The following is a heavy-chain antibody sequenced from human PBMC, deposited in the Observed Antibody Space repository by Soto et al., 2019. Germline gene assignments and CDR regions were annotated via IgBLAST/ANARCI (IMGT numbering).Heavy chain of an antibody. CDR1: GGPISSGGYY. CDR2: IFYSGST. J-gene: IGHJ5*02. CDR3: ARDPGGTKWFDA. D-gene: IGHD3-16*01. Sequence: QVQLQESGPGLVKPSQTLSLTCTVSGGPISSGGYYWNWIRQHPGKGMEWIGYIFYSGSTYYNPSLKSRVTISVDMAKKQFSLRLSSVTAADTAVYYSARDPGGTKWFDAWGQGTMVTVSS. V-gene: IGHV4-31*03.